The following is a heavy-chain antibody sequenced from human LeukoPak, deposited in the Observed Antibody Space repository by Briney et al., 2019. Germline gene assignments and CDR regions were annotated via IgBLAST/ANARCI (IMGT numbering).Heavy chain of an antibody. V-gene: IGHV4-34*01. Sequence: PSETLSLACAVSGGSFSGYYWSWIRQPPGKGLEWIGEINHSGSTNYNPSLKSRVTISIDTSENQFSLRLSSVTAAGTAVYYCARGFCSTTTCYALHFDYWGQGSLVTVSS. J-gene: IGHJ4*02. CDR2: INHSGST. CDR1: GGSFSGYY. D-gene: IGHD2-2*01. CDR3: ARGFCSTTTCYALHFDY.